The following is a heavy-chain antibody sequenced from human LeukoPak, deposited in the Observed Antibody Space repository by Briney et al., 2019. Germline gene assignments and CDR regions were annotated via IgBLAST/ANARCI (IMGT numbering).Heavy chain of an antibody. CDR3: ARTLYYYGSGDVYRYFDY. CDR2: IIPILGIA. CDR1: GGTFSSYA. Sequence: GASVKVSCKASGGTFSSYAISWVRQAPGQGLEWMGRIIPILGIANYAQKFQGRVTITADKSTSTAYMELSSLRSEDTAVYYCARTLYYYGSGDVYRYFDYWGQGTLVTVSS. V-gene: IGHV1-69*04. D-gene: IGHD3-10*01. J-gene: IGHJ4*02.